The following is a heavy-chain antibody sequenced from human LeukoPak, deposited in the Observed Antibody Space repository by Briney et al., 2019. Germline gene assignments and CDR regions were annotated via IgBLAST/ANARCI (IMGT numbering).Heavy chain of an antibody. D-gene: IGHD1-1*01. CDR3: ARHWKGGAFDI. CDR1: GGSISSYY. Sequence: SETLSLTCTVSGGSISSYYWSWIRQPPGKGLEWIGYIYYSGSTNYNPSLKSRVTISVDTSKNQFSLKLSSVTAADTAVYYCARHWKGGAFDIWGRGTMVTVSS. CDR2: IYYSGST. J-gene: IGHJ3*02. V-gene: IGHV4-59*08.